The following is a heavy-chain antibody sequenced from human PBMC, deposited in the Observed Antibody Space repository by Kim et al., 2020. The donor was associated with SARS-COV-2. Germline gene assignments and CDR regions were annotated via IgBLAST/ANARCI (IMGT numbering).Heavy chain of an antibody. D-gene: IGHD2-15*01. CDR3: ARVTPQYGMDV. Sequence: GGSLRLSCAASGFTFSSYSMNWVRQAPGKGLEWVSSISSSSSYIYYADSVKGRFTISRDNAKNSLYLQMNSLRAEDTAVYYCARVTPQYGMDVWGQGTTVTVSS. V-gene: IGHV3-21*01. CDR1: GFTFSSYS. CDR2: ISSSSSYI. J-gene: IGHJ6*02.